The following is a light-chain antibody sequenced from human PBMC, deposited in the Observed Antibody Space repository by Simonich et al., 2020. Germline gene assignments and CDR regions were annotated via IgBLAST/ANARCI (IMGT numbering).Light chain of an antibody. CDR1: SSDVVGYNY. CDR3: CSYAGSYTFVV. J-gene: IGLJ2*01. V-gene: IGLV2-11*01. Sequence: QSALTQPRSVSGSPGQSVTISCTGTSSDVVGYNYVSWYQRHPAKAPKLMIYDVINRPSVVPVRFSGAKSGNTASLTISGLQAEDEADYYCCSYAGSYTFVVFGGGTKLTVL. CDR2: DVI.